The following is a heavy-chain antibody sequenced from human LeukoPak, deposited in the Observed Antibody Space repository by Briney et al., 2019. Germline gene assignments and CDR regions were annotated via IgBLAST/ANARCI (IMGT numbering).Heavy chain of an antibody. CDR3: GRVAHDSSGYYFNDY. CDR2: INSDGSAT. CDR1: GFTFSSYW. Sequence: GGSLRLSCEASGFTFSSYWMQWVRQAPGKGLVWVSRINSDGSATSHADSVKGRFTISRDNAKNTLYLQMNSLRAEDTAVYYCGRVAHDSSGYYFNDYWGQGTLVTVSS. J-gene: IGHJ4*02. D-gene: IGHD3-22*01. V-gene: IGHV3-74*01.